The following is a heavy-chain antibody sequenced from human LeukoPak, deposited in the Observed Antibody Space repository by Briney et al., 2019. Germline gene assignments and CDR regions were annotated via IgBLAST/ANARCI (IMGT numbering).Heavy chain of an antibody. CDR1: GFTFSSYA. CDR3: ARDGEYCSGGSCYDY. V-gene: IGHV3-30*04. D-gene: IGHD2-15*01. J-gene: IGHJ4*02. Sequence: PGRSLRLSCAASGFTFSSYAMHWVRQAPGKGLEWVAVISYDGSNKYYADFVKGRFTISRDNSKNTLYLQMNSLGAEDTAVYYCARDGEYCSGGSCYDYWGQGTLVTVSS. CDR2: ISYDGSNK.